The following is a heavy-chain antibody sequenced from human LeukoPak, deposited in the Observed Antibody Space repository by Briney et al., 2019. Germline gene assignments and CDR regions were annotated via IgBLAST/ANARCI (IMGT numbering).Heavy chain of an antibody. CDR2: IYYSGST. D-gene: IGHD2-15*01. J-gene: IGHJ5*02. Sequence: SETLSLTCTVSGGSISSYYWSWIRQPPGKGLERIGYIYYSGSTNYNPSLKSRVTISVDTSKNQFSLKLSSVTAADTAVYYCARGTVVWYDRNNWFDPWGQGTLVTVSS. V-gene: IGHV4-59*01. CDR3: ARGTVVWYDRNNWFDP. CDR1: GGSISSYY.